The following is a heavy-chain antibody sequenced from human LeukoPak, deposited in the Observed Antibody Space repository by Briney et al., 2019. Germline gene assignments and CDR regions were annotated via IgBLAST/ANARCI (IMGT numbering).Heavy chain of an antibody. Sequence: PSETLSLTCAVYGGSFSGYYWSWIRQPPGKGLEWIGEINHSGSTNYNPSLKSRVTISVDTSKNQFSLKLSSVTAADTAVYYCARVDSNGWSRVDYWGQGTLVTVSS. CDR1: GGSFSGYY. J-gene: IGHJ4*02. D-gene: IGHD6-19*01. V-gene: IGHV4-34*01. CDR3: ARVDSNGWSRVDY. CDR2: INHSGST.